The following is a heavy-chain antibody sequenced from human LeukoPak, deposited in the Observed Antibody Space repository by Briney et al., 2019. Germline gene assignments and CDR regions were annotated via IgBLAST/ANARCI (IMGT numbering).Heavy chain of an antibody. CDR2: ISAYDGNT. V-gene: IGHV1-18*01. J-gene: IGHJ5*02. CDR3: ARDRKSITIFGVVISSWFDP. D-gene: IGHD3-3*01. CDR1: GYTFTSYG. Sequence: ASVKVSCKASGYTFTSYGISWVRQAPGQGLEWVGWISAYDGNTNYAPKLQGRVTMTTDTSTSTAYMELRSLRSDDTAVYYCARDRKSITIFGVVISSWFDPWGQETLVTVSS.